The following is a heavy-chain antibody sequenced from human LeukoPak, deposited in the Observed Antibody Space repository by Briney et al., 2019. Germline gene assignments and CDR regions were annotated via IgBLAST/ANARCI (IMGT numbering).Heavy chain of an antibody. J-gene: IGHJ6*02. CDR1: GFTFSSYW. Sequence: GSLRLSCAAPGFTFSSYWMHWVRQAPGKGLVWASRINSDGSSTSYADSVKGRFTISRDNAKNTLYLQMNSLRAEDTAVYYCARGNHYYGSGSYYLGYYYYGMDVWGQGTTVTVSS. CDR3: ARGNHYYGSGSYYLGYYYYGMDV. CDR2: INSDGSST. V-gene: IGHV3-74*01. D-gene: IGHD3-10*01.